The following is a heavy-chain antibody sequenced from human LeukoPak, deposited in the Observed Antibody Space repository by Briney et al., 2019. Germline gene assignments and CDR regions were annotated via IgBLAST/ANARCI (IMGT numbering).Heavy chain of an antibody. J-gene: IGHJ6*02. CDR3: ARDAGEWSGELSGYYYYGMDV. CDR2: ISSSSSYI. D-gene: IGHD3-10*01. Sequence: GGSLRLSCAAAGFTFSSYSMNWVRQAPGKGLEWVSSISSSSSYIYYADSVKGRFTISRDNAKNSLYLQMNSLRAEDTAVYYCARDAGEWSGELSGYYYYGMDVWGQGTTVTVSS. V-gene: IGHV3-21*01. CDR1: GFTFSSYS.